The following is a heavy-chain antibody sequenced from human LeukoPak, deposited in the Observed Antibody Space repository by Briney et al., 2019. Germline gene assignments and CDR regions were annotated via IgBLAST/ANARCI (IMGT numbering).Heavy chain of an antibody. J-gene: IGHJ5*02. V-gene: IGHV4-59*01. CDR1: GGSISSYY. CDR2: IYYSGST. D-gene: IGHD3-22*01. CDR3: ARSPLNYYDSSGYYL. Sequence: SETLSLTCTVSGGSISSYYWSWIRQPPGKGLEWIGYIYYSGSTNYNPPLKSRVTISVDTSKNQFSLKLSSVTAADTAVYYCARSPLNYYDSSGYYLWGQGTLVTVSS.